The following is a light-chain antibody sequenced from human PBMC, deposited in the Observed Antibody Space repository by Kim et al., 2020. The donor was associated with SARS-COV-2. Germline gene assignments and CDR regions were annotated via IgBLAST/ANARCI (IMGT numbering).Light chain of an antibody. CDR1: QGISSW. J-gene: IGKJ1*01. CDR3: KQYNKYPRT. CDR2: AAS. Sequence: DIQMTQSPPSLSASVGDRVTITCRASQGISSWLAWYQQKPQKAPKSLIYAASSLKRGFPSRFTGIASGTDFTPTISSLQPEVFATNYGKQYNKYPRTFAQGPKLVIK. V-gene: IGKV1D-16*01.